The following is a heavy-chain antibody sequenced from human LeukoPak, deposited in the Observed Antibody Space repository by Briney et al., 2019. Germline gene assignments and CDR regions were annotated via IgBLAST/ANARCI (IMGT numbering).Heavy chain of an antibody. CDR3: ARDRYHHTVTIGQGGDF. Sequence: GGSLRLSCAASGFTFSSYSLHWVRQAPGKGLEWVALISYDGSNKYDADSVKGRFTISRDNSKNTLYLQMNSLRAEDTAVYYCARDRYHHTVTIGQGGDFWGRGTLVTVSS. CDR1: GFTFSSYS. D-gene: IGHD4-17*01. V-gene: IGHV3-30-3*01. CDR2: ISYDGSNK. J-gene: IGHJ4*02.